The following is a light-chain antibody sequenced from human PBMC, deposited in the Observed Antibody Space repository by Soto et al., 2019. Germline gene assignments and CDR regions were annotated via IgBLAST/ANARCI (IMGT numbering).Light chain of an antibody. V-gene: IGKV1-39*01. Sequence: DYQMTQSPSSLSASVGDRVTITCRASQGISTYLNWYQHKSGKAPKLLIYAASSLQSGVPSRFSGSGSGTDFTLTISSLQPEDFATYYCQQSFSTPRTFGQGTKLEIK. CDR1: QGISTY. CDR2: AAS. CDR3: QQSFSTPRT. J-gene: IGKJ2*01.